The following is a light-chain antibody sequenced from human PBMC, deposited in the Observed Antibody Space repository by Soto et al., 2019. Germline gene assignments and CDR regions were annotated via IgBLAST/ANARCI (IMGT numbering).Light chain of an antibody. J-gene: IGKJ1*01. V-gene: IGKV1-5*01. CDR1: QTVERW. CDR3: QQYKDSMWT. Sequence: DIQMTQSPSTLSASVGDRVTITCRASQTVERWLAWYQQKPGRAPSLLISDVSSLERGVPSRFSGSGSATEFTLTISGLQPDDFATYYCQQYKDSMWTFGQGTKVDI. CDR2: DVS.